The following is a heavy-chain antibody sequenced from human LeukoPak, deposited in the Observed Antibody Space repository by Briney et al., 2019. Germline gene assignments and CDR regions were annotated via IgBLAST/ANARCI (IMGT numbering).Heavy chain of an antibody. CDR1: GGSLNSDY. D-gene: IGHD7-27*01. CDR2: LTHSGGT. CDR3: ARGRISNWGFEGTLFDA. V-gene: IGHV4-59*01. Sequence: SEALSLTRTVSGGSLNSDYCSWIPQPPGKGLEWIGFLTHSGGTDFDSSLGGRVTISAATSKNQCSLRLTSMTAADTAVYFCARGRISNWGFEGTLFDAWGQGVLVTVSS. J-gene: IGHJ4*02.